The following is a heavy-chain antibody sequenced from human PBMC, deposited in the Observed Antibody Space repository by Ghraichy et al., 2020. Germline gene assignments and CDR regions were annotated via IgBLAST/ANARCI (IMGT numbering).Heavy chain of an antibody. D-gene: IGHD3-22*01. CDR1: GFYLSSFR. V-gene: IGHV3-7*01. CDR3: ASPHPISSSGYYPDI. J-gene: IGHJ4*02. Sequence: GESLNISCAASGFYLSSFRMNWVRQAPGKGLEWVANIKEDGSEKYYVDSVKGRFTISRDDVKNSLFLQMNSLRVEDTAVYYCASPHPISSSGYYPDIWGQGTLVTVSS. CDR2: IKEDGSEK.